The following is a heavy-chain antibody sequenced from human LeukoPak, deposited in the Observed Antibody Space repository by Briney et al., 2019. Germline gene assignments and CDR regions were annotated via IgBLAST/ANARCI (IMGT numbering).Heavy chain of an antibody. CDR1: GFTFSRYW. V-gene: IGHV3-7*05. Sequence: PGGSLRLSCAASGFTFSRYWMSWVRQTPEKGLESVANIKDDGGERYYVDSVKGRFTVSRDNAKNSLYLQMNSLRAEDTAVYYCVTYRNYDSSRSEPRPDYWGQGTLVTVSS. D-gene: IGHD3-22*01. CDR3: VTYRNYDSSRSEPRPDY. CDR2: IKDDGGER. J-gene: IGHJ4*02.